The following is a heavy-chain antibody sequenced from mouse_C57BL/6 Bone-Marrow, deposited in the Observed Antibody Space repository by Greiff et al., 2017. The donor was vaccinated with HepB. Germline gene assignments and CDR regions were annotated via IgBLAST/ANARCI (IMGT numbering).Heavy chain of an antibody. CDR3: ARTFYYYGSSYPWYFDV. V-gene: IGHV14-2*01. D-gene: IGHD1-1*01. CDR1: GFNIKDYY. Sequence: VQLKESGAELVKPGASVKLSCTASGFNIKDYYMHWVKQRTEQGLEWIGRIDPEDGETKYAPKFQGKATLTADKSSNTAYLQLSSLTSEDTAVYYGARTFYYYGSSYPWYFDVWGTGTTVTVSS. CDR2: IDPEDGET. J-gene: IGHJ1*03.